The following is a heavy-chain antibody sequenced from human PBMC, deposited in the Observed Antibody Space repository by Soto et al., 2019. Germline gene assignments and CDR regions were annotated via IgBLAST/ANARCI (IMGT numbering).Heavy chain of an antibody. CDR1: GFTFSSYA. Sequence: GGSLRLSCAASGFTFSSYAMSWVRQAPGKGLEWVSAISGSGGSTYYADSVKGRFTISRDNSKNTLYLQMNSLRAEDTAVYYCAKSKRGLHLGELSAQDYWGQGTLVTVSS. D-gene: IGHD3-16*02. V-gene: IGHV3-23*01. CDR2: ISGSGGST. J-gene: IGHJ4*02. CDR3: AKSKRGLHLGELSAQDY.